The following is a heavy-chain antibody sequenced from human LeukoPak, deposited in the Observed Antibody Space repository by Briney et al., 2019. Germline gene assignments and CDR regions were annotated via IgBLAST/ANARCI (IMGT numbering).Heavy chain of an antibody. CDR3: ARSGTPGYYYYGMDV. CDR1: GYTFTSYD. D-gene: IGHD3-10*01. V-gene: IGHV1-8*01. Sequence: ASVKVSCKASGYTFTSYDINLVRQATGQGLEWMGWMNPNSGNTGYAQKFQGRVTMTRNTSISTAYMELSSLRSEDTAVYYCARSGTPGYYYYGMDVWGQGTTVTVSS. CDR2: MNPNSGNT. J-gene: IGHJ6*02.